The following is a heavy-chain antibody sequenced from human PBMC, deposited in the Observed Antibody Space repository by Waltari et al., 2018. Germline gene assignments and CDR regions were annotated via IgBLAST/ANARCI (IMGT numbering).Heavy chain of an antibody. J-gene: IGHJ4*02. CDR1: SGSISSNIYY. D-gene: IGHD3-22*01. CDR2: VSHTGST. Sequence: QLQLQESGPGLVKPSETLSLTCTVSSGSISSNIYYCGWFRQPPGKGLAWMWSVSHTGSTYYNPSLKSRVTISVDTSKNQFSLKLSSVTAADTAVYYCARPYFYDTSGPYDYWGPGTLVTVAS. CDR3: ARPYFYDTSGPYDY. V-gene: IGHV4-39*01.